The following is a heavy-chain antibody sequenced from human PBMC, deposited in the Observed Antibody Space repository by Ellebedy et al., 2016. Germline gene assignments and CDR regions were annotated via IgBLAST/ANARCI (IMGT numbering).Heavy chain of an antibody. CDR2: IYTSGST. CDR3: AREAYGSGSIFNY. V-gene: IGHV4-4*07. Sequence: SETLSLTXTVSGDSINSYYWSWIRQPAGKGLEWIGRIYTSGSTNYNPSLKSRVTVSVDTSKNQFSLRLSSVTAADTAVYYCAREAYGSGSIFNYWGQGTLVTVSS. CDR1: GDSINSYY. D-gene: IGHD3-10*01. J-gene: IGHJ4*02.